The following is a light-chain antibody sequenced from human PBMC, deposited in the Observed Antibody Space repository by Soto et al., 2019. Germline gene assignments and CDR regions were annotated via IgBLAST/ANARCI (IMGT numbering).Light chain of an antibody. CDR3: QNYNSFPIT. V-gene: IGKV1-33*01. J-gene: IGKJ5*01. CDR2: DAS. Sequence: DIQMTQSPSSLSAAIGDRVTITFRASQSIKNYLNWYQQKTGQAPKLLIYDASQLETGVPSRFSGSGSGTDFTFTINSLQPEDIGTYYCQNYNSFPITFGQGTRLEIK. CDR1: QSIKNY.